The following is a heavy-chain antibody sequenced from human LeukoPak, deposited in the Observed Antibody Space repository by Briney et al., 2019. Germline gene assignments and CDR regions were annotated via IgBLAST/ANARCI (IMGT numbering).Heavy chain of an antibody. CDR2: ISWNSGSI. V-gene: IGHV3-9*01. J-gene: IGHJ3*02. CDR1: GFTFDDYA. Sequence: PGGSLRLSCAASGFTFDDYAMHWVRQAPGKGLEWVSGISWNSGSIGYADSVKGRFTISRDNAKNSLYLQMNSLRAEDTASYYCAKDMGIQPTGDAFDIWGQGTMVTVSS. D-gene: IGHD5-18*01. CDR3: AKDMGIQPTGDAFDI.